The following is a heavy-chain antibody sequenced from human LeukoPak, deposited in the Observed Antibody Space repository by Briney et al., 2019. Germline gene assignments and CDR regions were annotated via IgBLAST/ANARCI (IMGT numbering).Heavy chain of an antibody. CDR2: IYTSGST. Sequence: PSETLSLTCTVSGGSISSYYWSWIRQPAGKGLEWIGRIYTSGSTNYNPSLKSRVTMSVDTSKNQFSLKLSSVTAADTAVYYCARDSSGRYSGSYYFDYWGQGTLVTVSS. V-gene: IGHV4-4*07. CDR1: GGSISSYY. CDR3: ARDSSGRYSGSYYFDY. J-gene: IGHJ4*02. D-gene: IGHD1-26*01.